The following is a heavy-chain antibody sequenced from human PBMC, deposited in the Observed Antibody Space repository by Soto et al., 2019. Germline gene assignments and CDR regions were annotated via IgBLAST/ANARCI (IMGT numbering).Heavy chain of an antibody. V-gene: IGHV4-30-4*01. J-gene: IGHJ5*02. CDR1: GGSISSGDYY. CDR3: ARDGRRVPAGPGFGP. D-gene: IGHD2-2*01. Sequence: PSETLSLTCTVSGGSISSGDYYWSWIRQPPGKGLEWIGYIYYSGSTYYNPSLKSRVTISVDTSKNQFSLKLSSVTAADTAVYYCARDGRRVPAGPGFGPWGRGSRVTGAS. CDR2: IYYSGST.